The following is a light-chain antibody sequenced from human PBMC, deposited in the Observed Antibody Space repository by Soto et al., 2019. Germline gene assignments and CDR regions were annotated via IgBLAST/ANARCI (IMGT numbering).Light chain of an antibody. J-gene: IGLJ3*02. CDR1: NSNIGAGYD. Sequence: QSVLTQPPSMSGAPGQRVTISCTGSNSNIGAGYDVHWYQQLPGTAPKLLIYGNINRPSWVSDRFSGSKSGASASLAITGLQAEDEADYYCQPYDSSRRGVFGGGTTVTVL. CDR3: QPYDSSRRGV. V-gene: IGLV1-40*01. CDR2: GNI.